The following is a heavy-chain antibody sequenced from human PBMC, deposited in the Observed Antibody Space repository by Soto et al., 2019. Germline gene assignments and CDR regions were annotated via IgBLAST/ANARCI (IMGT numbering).Heavy chain of an antibody. CDR2: INASNGNT. CDR3: ARGNWNYAFGY. Sequence: ASVKVSCKASGYTFTSYAMHWVRQAPGQRLEWMGRINASNGNTKYAQKFQGRVTMTRDTSTSTVYMELSSLRSEDTAVYYCARGNWNYAFGYWGQGTLVTVSS. V-gene: IGHV1-3*01. J-gene: IGHJ4*02. CDR1: GYTFTSYA. D-gene: IGHD1-7*01.